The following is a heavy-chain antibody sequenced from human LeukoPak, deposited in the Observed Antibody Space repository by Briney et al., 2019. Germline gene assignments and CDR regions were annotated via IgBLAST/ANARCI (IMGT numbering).Heavy chain of an antibody. CDR2: ISGSGGST. Sequence: GGSLRLSCAASGFTFSSFAMSWVRQAPGKGLEWVSAISGSGGSTYYADSVKGRFTISRDNSKNTLYLQMNSLRAEDTAVYYCASPSKRGIAVASGYYWGQGTLVTVSS. CDR3: ASPSKRGIAVASGYY. J-gene: IGHJ4*02. D-gene: IGHD6-19*01. CDR1: GFTFSSFA. V-gene: IGHV3-23*01.